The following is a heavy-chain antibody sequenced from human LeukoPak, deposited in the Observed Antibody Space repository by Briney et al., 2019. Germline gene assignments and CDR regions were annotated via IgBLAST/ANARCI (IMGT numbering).Heavy chain of an antibody. V-gene: IGHV4-59*12. Sequence: SETLSLTCTVSGGSISSYYWSWIRQPPGKGLEWIGYIYYSGSTNYNPSLKSRVTMSVDTSKNQFSLKLSSLTAADTAVYYCAREGYYFDRTFDYWGQGTLVTVSS. CDR1: GGSISSYY. J-gene: IGHJ4*02. CDR2: IYYSGST. CDR3: AREGYYFDRTFDY. D-gene: IGHD3-22*01.